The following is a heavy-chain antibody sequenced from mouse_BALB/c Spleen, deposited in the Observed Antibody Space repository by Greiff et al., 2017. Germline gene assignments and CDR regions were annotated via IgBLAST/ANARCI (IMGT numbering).Heavy chain of an antibody. Sequence: EVQRVESGGGLVQPGGSRKLSCAASGFTFSSFGMHWVRQAPEKGLEWVAYISSGSSTIYYADTVKGRFTISRDNPKNTLFLQMTSLRSEDTAMYNCARSGYGNSWFAYWGQGTLVTVSA. CDR1: GFTFSSFG. CDR3: ARSGYGNSWFAY. J-gene: IGHJ3*01. CDR2: ISSGSSTI. V-gene: IGHV5-17*02. D-gene: IGHD2-10*02.